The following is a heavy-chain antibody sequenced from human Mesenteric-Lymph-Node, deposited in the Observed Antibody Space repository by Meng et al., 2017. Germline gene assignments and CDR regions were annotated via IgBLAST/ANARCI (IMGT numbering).Heavy chain of an antibody. CDR3: ARDRFISSTTHGFDY. V-gene: IGHV4-59*01. Sequence: SETLSLTCTVSGGSISSYYWSWIRQPPGKGLEWIGYIYYSGSTNYNPSLKSRVTISVDTSKNQFSLKLSSVTAADTAVYYCARDRFISSTTHGFDYWGQGTLVTVSS. CDR2: IYYSGST. J-gene: IGHJ4*02. CDR1: GGSISSYY. D-gene: IGHD2-2*01.